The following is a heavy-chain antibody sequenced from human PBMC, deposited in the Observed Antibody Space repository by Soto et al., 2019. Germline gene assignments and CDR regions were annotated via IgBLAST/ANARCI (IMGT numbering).Heavy chain of an antibody. Sequence: EVQLLESGGGLVQPGGSLRLSCAASGFTFSSYAMSWVRQAPGKGLEWVSASSGSGGSTYYADSVKGRFTISRDNYKNTQYLQMNSLRSEDTAVYYCSKDQLVVVAATSGNWGQGTLVTVSA. CDR3: SKDQLVVVAATSGN. CDR2: SSGSGGST. J-gene: IGHJ4*02. D-gene: IGHD2-15*01. V-gene: IGHV3-23*01. CDR1: GFTFSSYA.